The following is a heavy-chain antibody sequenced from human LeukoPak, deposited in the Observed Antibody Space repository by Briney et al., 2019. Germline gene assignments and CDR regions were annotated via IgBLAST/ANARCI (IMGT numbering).Heavy chain of an antibody. CDR2: ISMNVQTT. J-gene: IGHJ4*02. D-gene: IGHD1-1*01. Sequence: GGSLRLSCPASGFTFTSHVMHWVRQAPGKGLQYVSGISMNVQTTYYAGSVKGRFTISRDSSKNTVYLQMNSLTAEDTAVYYCVREGLERRTNFDYWGQGTLVSVSS. CDR3: VREGLERRTNFDY. CDR1: GFTFTSHV. V-gene: IGHV3-64D*06.